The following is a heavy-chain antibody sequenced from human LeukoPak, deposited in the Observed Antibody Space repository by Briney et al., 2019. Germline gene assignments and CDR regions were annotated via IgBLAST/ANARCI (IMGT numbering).Heavy chain of an antibody. CDR3: LVTTRSRGFDY. D-gene: IGHD1/OR15-1a*01. CDR1: GFTFSSYW. Sequence: GGSLRLSCAASGFTFSSYWMSWVHQAPGKGLEWVANIRQDGSVQNYVDSVKGRFTISRDNPKNSVYLQMSSLRAEDTAVYYCLVTTRSRGFDYWGQGTLVTVSS. J-gene: IGHJ4*02. V-gene: IGHV3-7*01. CDR2: IRQDGSVQ.